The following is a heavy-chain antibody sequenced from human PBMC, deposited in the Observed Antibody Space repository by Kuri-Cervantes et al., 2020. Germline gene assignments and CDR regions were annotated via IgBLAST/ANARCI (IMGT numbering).Heavy chain of an antibody. CDR1: GFTFSSYG. CDR3: AKGEGAYCGGDCYSPYGY. Sequence: LSLTCAASGFTFSSYGMHWVRQAPGKGLEWVAVISYDGSNKYYADSVKGRFTISRDNSKNTLYLQMNSLRAEDTAVYYCAKGEGAYCGGDCYSPYGYWGQGTLATVSS. J-gene: IGHJ4*02. V-gene: IGHV3-30*18. D-gene: IGHD2-21*02. CDR2: ISYDGSNK.